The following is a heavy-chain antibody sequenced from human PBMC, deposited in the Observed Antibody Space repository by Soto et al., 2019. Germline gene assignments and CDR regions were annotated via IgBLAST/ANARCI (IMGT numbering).Heavy chain of an antibody. CDR1: GGSISSYY. V-gene: IGHV4-59*01. D-gene: IGHD3-22*01. Sequence: PSETLSLTCTVSGGSISSYYWSWIRQPPGKGLEWIGYIYYSGSTNYNPSLKSRVTISVDTSKNQFSLKLSSVTAADTAVYYCVITLYYDSSGYYYVGGYNWFDHWGQGTLVTVSS. J-gene: IGHJ5*02. CDR2: IYYSGST. CDR3: VITLYYDSSGYYYVGGYNWFDH.